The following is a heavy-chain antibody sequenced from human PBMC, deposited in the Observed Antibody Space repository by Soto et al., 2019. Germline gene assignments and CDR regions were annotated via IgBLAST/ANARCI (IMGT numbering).Heavy chain of an antibody. V-gene: IGHV3-48*03. CDR2: ISISGTTI. Sequence: GGSLRLSCAASGFIFSDYEMNWVRQAPGKGLEWVSCISISGTTIHFADSVKGRFTISRDNAKNSVYLQMNSLKIEDTAVYYCEREGGFDWFYPWGQGTLVTVSS. CDR1: GFIFSDYE. J-gene: IGHJ5*02. CDR3: EREGGFDWFYP.